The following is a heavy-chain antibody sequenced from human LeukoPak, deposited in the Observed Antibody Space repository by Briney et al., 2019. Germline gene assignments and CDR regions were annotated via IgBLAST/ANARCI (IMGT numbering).Heavy chain of an antibody. D-gene: IGHD6-6*01. CDR1: GGSISSGSYY. J-gene: IGHJ4*02. V-gene: IGHV4-61*02. CDR2: IYTSGST. CDR3: ARAPIAAQYFDY. Sequence: SETLSLTCTVSGGSISSGSYYWSWIRQPAGKGLEWIGRIYTSGSTNYNPSLKSRVTISVDTSKNQFSLKLSSVTAADTAVYYCARAPIAAQYFDYWGQGTLVTVSS.